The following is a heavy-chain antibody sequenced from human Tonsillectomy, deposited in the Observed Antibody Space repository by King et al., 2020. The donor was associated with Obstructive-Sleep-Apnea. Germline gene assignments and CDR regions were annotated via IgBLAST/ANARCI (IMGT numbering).Heavy chain of an antibody. Sequence: VQLVESGGGLVQPGGSLRLSCAASGFTFSSYAMSWVRQAPGKGLEGVSAISGSGGSTYYADSVKGRFTISRDNSKNTLYLQMNSLRAEDTAVYYCAKAARYCSSTSCYADGFDYWGQGTLVTVSS. CDR1: GFTFSSYA. CDR2: ISGSGGST. D-gene: IGHD2-2*01. CDR3: AKAARYCSSTSCYADGFDY. V-gene: IGHV3-23*04. J-gene: IGHJ4*02.